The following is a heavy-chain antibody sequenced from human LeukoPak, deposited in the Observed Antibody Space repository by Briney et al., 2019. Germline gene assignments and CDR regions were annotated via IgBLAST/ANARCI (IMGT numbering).Heavy chain of an antibody. D-gene: IGHD2-15*01. CDR3: ARGRGSIDFDY. CDR2: ISYDGSNK. V-gene: IGHV3-30-3*01. Sequence: PGRSLRLSCAASGFTFSSYAMHWVRQAPGKGLEWAAVISYDGSNKYYADSVKGRFTISRDNSKNTLYLQMNSLRAEDAAVYYCARGRGSIDFDYWGQGTLVTVSS. CDR1: GFTFSSYA. J-gene: IGHJ4*02.